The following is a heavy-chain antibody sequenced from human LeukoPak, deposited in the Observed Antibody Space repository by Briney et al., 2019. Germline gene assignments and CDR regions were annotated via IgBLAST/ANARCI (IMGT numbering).Heavy chain of an antibody. CDR2: ISAYNGNT. CDR3: ARVGHKYGDQYYFDY. D-gene: IGHD2-2*01. CDR1: GYTFTSYG. Sequence: ASVKVSCKASGYTFTSYGISWVRQAPGQGLEWMGWISAYNGNTNYAQKLQGRVTMTTDTSTSTAYMELRSLRSDDTAVYYCARVGHKYGDQYYFDYWGQGTLVTVSS. J-gene: IGHJ4*02. V-gene: IGHV1-18*01.